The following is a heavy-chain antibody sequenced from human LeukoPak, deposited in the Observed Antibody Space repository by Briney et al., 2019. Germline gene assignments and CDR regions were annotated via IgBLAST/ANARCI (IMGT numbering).Heavy chain of an antibody. CDR3: ARRIEHCSSTSCYWPDY. D-gene: IGHD2-2*01. J-gene: IGHJ4*02. Sequence: GGSLRLSCAASGFTISSYSMIWVRQAPGKGLEWVSSISSSSSYIYYADSVKGRFTISRDNAKNSLYLQMNSLRAEDTAVYYCARRIEHCSSTSCYWPDYWGQGTLVTVSS. CDR2: ISSSSSYI. V-gene: IGHV3-21*01. CDR1: GFTISSYS.